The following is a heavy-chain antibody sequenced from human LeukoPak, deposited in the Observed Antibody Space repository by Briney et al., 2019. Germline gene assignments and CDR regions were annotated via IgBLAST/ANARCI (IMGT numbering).Heavy chain of an antibody. V-gene: IGHV4-4*07. J-gene: IGHJ4*02. CDR3: AGSNYDFWSGYSTFDY. CDR1: GGSISSYY. Sequence: PSETLSLTCTVSGGSISSYYWSWIRQPAGKGLEWIGRIYTSGSTNYNPSLKSRVTMSVDTSKNRFSLKLSSVTAADTAVYYCAGSNYDFWSGYSTFDYWGQGTLVTVSS. CDR2: IYTSGST. D-gene: IGHD3-3*01.